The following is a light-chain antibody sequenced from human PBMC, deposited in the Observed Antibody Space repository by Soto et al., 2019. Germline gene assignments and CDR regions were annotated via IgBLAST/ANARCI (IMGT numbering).Light chain of an antibody. V-gene: IGKV3-15*01. Sequence: EIVMTQSPATLSVSPGERATLSCRASQSVSSNLAWYQQKPGQAPRLLIYGASTRATGIPARFSGSGSGTEFTLTISSLQSEDFADYYCQQYNNWPLTFGQGIKVEIK. J-gene: IGKJ1*01. CDR2: GAS. CDR1: QSVSSN. CDR3: QQYNNWPLT.